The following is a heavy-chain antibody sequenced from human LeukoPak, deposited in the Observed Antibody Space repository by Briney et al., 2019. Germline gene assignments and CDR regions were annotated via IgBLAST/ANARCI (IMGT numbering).Heavy chain of an antibody. CDR3: ARSYSYYYYYMDV. CDR2: IYYSGST. Sequence: SETLSLTCTVSGGSISSYYWSWIRQPPGKGLEWIGYIYYSGSTNYNPSLKSRVTISVDTSKNQFSLNLSSVTAADTAVYYCARSYSYYYYYMDVWGKGTTVTISS. D-gene: IGHD2-15*01. J-gene: IGHJ6*03. V-gene: IGHV4-59*01. CDR1: GGSISSYY.